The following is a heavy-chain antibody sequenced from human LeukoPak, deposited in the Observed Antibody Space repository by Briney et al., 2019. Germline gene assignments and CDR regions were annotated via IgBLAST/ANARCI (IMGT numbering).Heavy chain of an antibody. J-gene: IGHJ4*02. CDR1: GFTFDDYG. CDR2: INWNGGST. D-gene: IGHD3-22*01. V-gene: IGHV3-20*04. Sequence: EGSLRLSCAASGFTFDDYGMSWVRQAPGKGLEWVSGINWNGGSTGYADSVKGRFTISRDNAKNSLYLQMNNLRAEDTALYYCARVNSDYYDSSGYYYWGQGTLVTVSS. CDR3: ARVNSDYYDSSGYYY.